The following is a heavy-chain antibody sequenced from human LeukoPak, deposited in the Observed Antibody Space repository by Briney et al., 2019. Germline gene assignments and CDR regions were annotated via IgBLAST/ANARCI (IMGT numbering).Heavy chain of an antibody. Sequence: QPGGSLRLSCAASGFTVSSNYMSWVRQAPGKGLKWVSVIYSGGSTYYADSVKGRFTISRDNSKNTLYLQMNSLSAEDTAVYYCARESVVPAAQLGYYYYYGMDVWGQGTTVTVSS. J-gene: IGHJ6*02. CDR1: GFTVSSNY. CDR3: ARESVVPAAQLGYYYYYGMDV. CDR2: IYSGGST. V-gene: IGHV3-53*01. D-gene: IGHD2-2*01.